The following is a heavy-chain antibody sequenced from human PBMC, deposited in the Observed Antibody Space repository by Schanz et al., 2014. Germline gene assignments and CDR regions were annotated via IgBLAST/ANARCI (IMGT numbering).Heavy chain of an antibody. CDR2: ISPYNGNT. CDR1: GYTFTNYG. Sequence: QVRLVQSGAELKMPGATVKVSCETSGYTFTNYGVSWVRQAPGQGLEWVAWISPYNGNTAYAQNLKGRVRMTTETSTASAYMELRSLTSDDTAVYYCARDRVYRFLKGENRFYFDHWGQGTLVIVSS. V-gene: IGHV1-18*01. D-gene: IGHD3-3*01. CDR3: ARDRVYRFLKGENRFYFDH. J-gene: IGHJ4*02.